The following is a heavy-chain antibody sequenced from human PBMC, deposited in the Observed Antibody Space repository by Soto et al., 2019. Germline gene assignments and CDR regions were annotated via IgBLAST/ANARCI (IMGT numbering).Heavy chain of an antibody. Sequence: EVRLVESGGDLIQPGGSLRLSCAASGFTFSSSAMSWVRQAPEKGLEWVSAVGGNSVSKFDADSVKGGFTISKDSTKNTQVLQMLSVRAEGTAVDYCAKACCRSRLCGYYYMDVWGKGTTVTVS. CDR3: AKACCRSRLCGYYYMDV. CDR2: VGGNSVSK. J-gene: IGHJ6*03. CDR1: GFTFSSSA. V-gene: IGHV3-23*04. D-gene: IGHD6-25*01.